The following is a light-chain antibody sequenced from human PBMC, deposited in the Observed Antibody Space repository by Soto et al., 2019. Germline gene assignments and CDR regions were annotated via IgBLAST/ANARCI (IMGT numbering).Light chain of an antibody. CDR1: HSVISSY. CDR2: GTT. Sequence: EIVLMQSPCTLSLSPGESATLSCRACHSVISSYLAWYQPKPGPAPSLLIHGTTTRATGIPARFSGCGSGTEFTLTISSLKSEDGAFYYGQQYNNSTRTFGRGTKVDIK. V-gene: IGKV3-15*01. J-gene: IGKJ1*01. CDR3: QQYNNSTRT.